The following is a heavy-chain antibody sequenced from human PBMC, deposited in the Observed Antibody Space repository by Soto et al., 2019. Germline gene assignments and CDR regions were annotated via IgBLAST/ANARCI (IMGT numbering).Heavy chain of an antibody. CDR1: DDSLSTYY. CDR2: IYASGST. V-gene: IGHV4-4*07. J-gene: IGHJ5*02. Sequence: SETLSLTCNVSDDSLSTYYWSWIRQSAGKGLEWIGRIYASGSTNYNPSLKGRVSMSVDTSKKQFTLKMMSVTAADTAMYYCARSAIPRGGWFRPWGQGVLVTVSS. CDR3: ARSAIPRGGWFRP. D-gene: IGHD2-21*01.